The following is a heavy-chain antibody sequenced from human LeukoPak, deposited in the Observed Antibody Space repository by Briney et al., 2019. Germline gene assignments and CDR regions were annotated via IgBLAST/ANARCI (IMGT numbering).Heavy chain of an antibody. D-gene: IGHD2-2*01. CDR3: ARGLVVKDYYYYMDL. V-gene: IGHV4-30-2*01. CDR1: GGSISSGGYY. J-gene: IGHJ6*03. Sequence: PSQTLSLTCTVSGGSISSGGYYWSWIRQPPGTGLEWIGYIYHNGSTYYNPSLKSRVTISVDTSKNQFSLKLSSVTAADTAVYYCARGLVVKDYYYYMDLWGKGTTVTVSS. CDR2: IYHNGST.